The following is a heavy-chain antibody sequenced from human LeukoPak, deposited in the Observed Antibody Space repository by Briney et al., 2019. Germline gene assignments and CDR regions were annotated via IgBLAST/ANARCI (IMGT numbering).Heavy chain of an antibody. J-gene: IGHJ4*02. CDR1: VASISHYY. Sequence: SETLSLTCTVSVASISHYYWSWIRQPPGKGLEWIGYIYYSGSTNYNPSLKSRVTISLDTSKNQFSLKLSSVTAADTAIYYCARLSRYSSTEDYWGQGTLVTVSS. D-gene: IGHD6-13*01. CDR3: ARLSRYSSTEDY. V-gene: IGHV4-59*01. CDR2: IYYSGST.